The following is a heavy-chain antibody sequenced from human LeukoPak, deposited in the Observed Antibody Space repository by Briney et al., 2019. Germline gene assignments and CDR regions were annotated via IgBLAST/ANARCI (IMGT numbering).Heavy chain of an antibody. V-gene: IGHV4-30-2*01. CDR3: ASGYCSGGSCYDY. CDR1: GGSISSGGYS. D-gene: IGHD2-15*01. J-gene: IGHJ4*02. Sequence: PSETLSLTCAVSGGSISSGGYSWSWIRQPPGEGLEWIGYIYHSGSTYYNPSLKSRVTISVDRSKNQFSLKLSSVTAADTAVYYCASGYCSGGSCYDYWGQGTLVTVSS. CDR2: IYHSGST.